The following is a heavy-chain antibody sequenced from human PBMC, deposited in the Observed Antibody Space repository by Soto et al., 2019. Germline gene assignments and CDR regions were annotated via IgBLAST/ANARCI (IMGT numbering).Heavy chain of an antibody. D-gene: IGHD3-16*01. CDR3: ARSEEDYDYYYYGLDV. CDR1: RYSVSSGIVA. V-gene: IGHV6-1*01. J-gene: IGHJ6*02. Sequence: PSQAPSVTCVISRYSVSSGIVAGNSVRQSPARGLEWLGRTYYRSRWYSDFAVSVRGRIVINADTSKNQFSLQLNSVTPEGTAVYFCARSEEDYDYYYYGLDVWGQRTTVTVSS. CDR2: TYYRSRWYS.